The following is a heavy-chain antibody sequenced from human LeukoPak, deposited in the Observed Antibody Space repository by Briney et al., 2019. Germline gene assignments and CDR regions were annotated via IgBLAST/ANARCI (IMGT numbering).Heavy chain of an antibody. CDR2: ISAYNGNT. CDR3: ARNEEFRRNNWFDP. CDR1: GYTFTSYG. V-gene: IGHV1-18*01. J-gene: IGHJ5*02. D-gene: IGHD3-10*01. Sequence: GASVKVSCKASGYTFTSYGISWVRQAPGQGLEWMGWISAYNGNTDYAQKLQGRVTMTTDTSTSTAYMELRSLRSDDTAVYYCARNEEFRRNNWFDPWGQGTLVTVSS.